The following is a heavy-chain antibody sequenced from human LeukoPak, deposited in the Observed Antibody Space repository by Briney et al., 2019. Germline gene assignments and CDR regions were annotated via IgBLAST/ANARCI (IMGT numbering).Heavy chain of an antibody. Sequence: AQSLRLSCAASGFTFSSYGMHWVRQAPGKWLEWVTVISYDGSNKYYADSVKGRFTISRDNSKYTLYLQTNSLRAEDTAVYYCAKVVTYEGLHYGPFDYWGQGTLVTVSS. D-gene: IGHD4-17*01. V-gene: IGHV3-30*18. J-gene: IGHJ4*02. CDR2: ISYDGSNK. CDR3: AKVVTYEGLHYGPFDY. CDR1: GFTFSSYG.